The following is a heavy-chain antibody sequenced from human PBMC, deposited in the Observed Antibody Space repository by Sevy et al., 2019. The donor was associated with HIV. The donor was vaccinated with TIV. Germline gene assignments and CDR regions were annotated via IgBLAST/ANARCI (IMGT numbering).Heavy chain of an antibody. CDR1: GFAFSTHG. J-gene: IGHJ6*02. CDR3: ARPRANYVDHYFFYAMDV. Sequence: GGSLRLSCAASGFAFSTHGMHWVRQAPGKGLEWVALISYDGSDKYYADSVKGRFTISRDNFKITLFLQMNSLKTEDTAVYYCARPRANYVDHYFFYAMDVWGQGTTVTVSS. D-gene: IGHD4-17*01. CDR2: ISYDGSDK. V-gene: IGHV3-30-3*01.